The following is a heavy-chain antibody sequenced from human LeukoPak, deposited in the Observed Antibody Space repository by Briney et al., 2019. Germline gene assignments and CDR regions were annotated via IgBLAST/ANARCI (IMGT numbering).Heavy chain of an antibody. CDR2: TYTSGSYF. V-gene: IGHV3-21*06. CDR1: GFSVTNNY. Sequence: GGSLRLSCAVSGFSVTNNYMNWVRQAPGKGLEWVSFTYTSGSYFYYGDSVKGRFTISRDNAKNFLFLQMNGLRAEDTAVYYCARGRSITLLRGVAMSDGFDIWGQGAMVAVSS. D-gene: IGHD3-10*01. CDR3: ARGRSITLLRGVAMSDGFDI. J-gene: IGHJ3*02.